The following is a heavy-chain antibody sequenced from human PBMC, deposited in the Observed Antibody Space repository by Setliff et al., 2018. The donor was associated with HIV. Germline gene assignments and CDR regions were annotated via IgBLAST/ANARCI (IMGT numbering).Heavy chain of an antibody. V-gene: IGHV4-59*01. D-gene: IGHD6-13*01. CDR2: IYYSGST. Sequence: SETLSLTCIVSGGSISSYYWSWIRQSSGKGLEWIGYIYYSGSTNYNPSLKSRVTILVDTSKNQFSLKLNSVTAADTAVYYCARATFSSSWYPFDGFDIWGQGTPVTVSS. CDR1: GGSISSYY. CDR3: ARATFSSSWYPFDGFDI. J-gene: IGHJ3*02.